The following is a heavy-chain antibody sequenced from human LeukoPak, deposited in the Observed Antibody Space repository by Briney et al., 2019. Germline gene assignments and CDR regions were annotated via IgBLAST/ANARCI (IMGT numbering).Heavy chain of an antibody. CDR2: ISPYNGKT. CDR1: GYIFSNFFSSYG. CDR3: ARAPRSWGFDY. D-gene: IGHD7-27*01. V-gene: IGHV1-18*01. J-gene: IGHJ4*02. Sequence: ASVTVSCKASGYIFSNFFSSYGITWVRQAPGQGLEWMGWISPYNGKTKFAQEFQGIVTMTTETSTSTAYMELRRLRSDDTAVYYCARAPRSWGFDYWGQGTLVTVSS.